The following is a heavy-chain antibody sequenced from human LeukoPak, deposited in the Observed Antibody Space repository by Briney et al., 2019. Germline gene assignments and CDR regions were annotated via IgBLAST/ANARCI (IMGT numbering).Heavy chain of an antibody. D-gene: IGHD6-6*01. CDR1: GGSISSYY. Sequence: SSETLSLTCTVSGGSISSYYWSWIRQPPGKGLEWIGYIYYSGSTSYSGNTNYNPSLKSRVTISVDTSKNQFSLKLSSVTAADTAVYYCARHRGYSSSSGVGYWGQGTLVTVSS. J-gene: IGHJ4*02. V-gene: IGHV4-59*08. CDR2: IYYSGST. CDR3: ARHRGYSSSSGVGY.